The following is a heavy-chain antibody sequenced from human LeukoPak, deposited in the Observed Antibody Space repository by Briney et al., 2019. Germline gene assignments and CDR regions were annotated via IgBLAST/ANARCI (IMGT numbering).Heavy chain of an antibody. CDR1: GYTFTSHG. CDR2: ISTYNGNT. V-gene: IGHV1-18*01. CDR3: ARGGPRSPNAFDI. Sequence: GASVTVSCKASGYTFTSHGISWVRQAPGQGLEWMGWISTYNGNTNYAQKLQGRVSMTTDTSTSTAYMGLRSLRSDDTAVYYCARGGPRSPNAFDIWGQGTMVTVSS. J-gene: IGHJ3*02.